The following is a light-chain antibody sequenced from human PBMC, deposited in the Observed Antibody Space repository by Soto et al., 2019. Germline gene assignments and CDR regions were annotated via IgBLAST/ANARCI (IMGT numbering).Light chain of an antibody. CDR3: HQSGLSPPYT. CDR1: QSVDRNY. CDR2: GAS. Sequence: EIVLTQSPGTLSLSPGARATLSCRASQSVDRNYLAWYQHKPGQAPRLLIYGASTRATGIPDRFSGSGSGTDFTLTISRLEPEDFAVYYCHQSGLSPPYTFGPGTKVDIK. J-gene: IGKJ3*01. V-gene: IGKV3-20*01.